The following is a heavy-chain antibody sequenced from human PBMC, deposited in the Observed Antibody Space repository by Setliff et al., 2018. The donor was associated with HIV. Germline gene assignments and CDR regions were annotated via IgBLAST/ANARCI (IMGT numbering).Heavy chain of an antibody. J-gene: IGHJ3*02. V-gene: IGHV4-59*08. CDR1: GGSISSYY. CDR3: ANSLLQGSRYAFDI. Sequence: SETLSLTCTVSGGSISSYYWSWIRQPPGKGLEWIGYIYYRVSTNYNPSLKSRVTISVDTSKNQFSLKLSSVTAADTAVYYCANSLLQGSRYAFDIWGQGTMVTVSS. CDR2: IYYRVST.